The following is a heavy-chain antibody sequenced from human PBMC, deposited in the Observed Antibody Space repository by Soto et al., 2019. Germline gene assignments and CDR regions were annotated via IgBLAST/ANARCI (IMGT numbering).Heavy chain of an antibody. D-gene: IGHD6-19*01. CDR3: ARGRYSSGWSIPDAFDI. V-gene: IGHV1-69*06. Sequence: QVQLVQSGAEVKKPGSSVKVSCKASGGTFSSYAISWVRQAPGQGLEWMGGIIPIFGTANYAQKFQGRVTITADKSTSTAYMELSSLRSEDTAVYYCARGRYSSGWSIPDAFDIWGQGTMVTVSS. CDR2: IIPIFGTA. J-gene: IGHJ3*02. CDR1: GGTFSSYA.